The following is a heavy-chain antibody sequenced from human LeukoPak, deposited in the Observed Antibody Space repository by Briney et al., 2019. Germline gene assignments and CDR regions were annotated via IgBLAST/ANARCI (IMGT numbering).Heavy chain of an antibody. Sequence: GGSLRLSCAASGFTFSSYAMSWVRQAPGKGLEWVSAISGSGGSTYYADSVKGRFTISRDNSKNTLYLQMNSLGAEDTAVYYCAKVASSRHCSSTSCYIGYWGQGTLVTVSS. V-gene: IGHV3-23*01. J-gene: IGHJ4*02. CDR1: GFTFSSYA. CDR3: AKVASSRHCSSTSCYIGY. CDR2: ISGSGGST. D-gene: IGHD2-2*02.